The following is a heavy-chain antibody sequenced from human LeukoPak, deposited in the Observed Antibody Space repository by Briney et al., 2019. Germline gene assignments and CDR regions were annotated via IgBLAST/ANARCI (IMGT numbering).Heavy chain of an antibody. V-gene: IGHV3-30*18. D-gene: IGHD6-13*01. CDR1: GFTFSSYG. Sequence: GGSLRLSCAASGFTFSSYGMHWVRQAPGKGLEWVAVISYDGSNKYYADSVKGRFTISRDNSKNTLYLQMNSLRAEDTAVYYCAKDQTGYSSSWFQTSSDYWGQGTLVTVSS. CDR3: AKDQTGYSSSWFQTSSDY. J-gene: IGHJ4*02. CDR2: ISYDGSNK.